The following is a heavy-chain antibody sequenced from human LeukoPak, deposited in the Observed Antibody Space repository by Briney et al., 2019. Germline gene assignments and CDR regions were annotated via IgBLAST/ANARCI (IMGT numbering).Heavy chain of an antibody. J-gene: IGHJ4*02. CDR1: GFTFSRYS. CDR3: ASPIVATNDGGNY. D-gene: IGHD5-12*01. V-gene: IGHV3-21*05. Sequence: GGSLRLSCAVSGFTFSRYSMNWVRQAPGKGLEWVSYISSSSSYIYYADSVKGRFTISRDNAKNSLYLQMNRLRAEDTAVYYCASPIVATNDGGNYWGQGTLVTVSS. CDR2: ISSSSSYI.